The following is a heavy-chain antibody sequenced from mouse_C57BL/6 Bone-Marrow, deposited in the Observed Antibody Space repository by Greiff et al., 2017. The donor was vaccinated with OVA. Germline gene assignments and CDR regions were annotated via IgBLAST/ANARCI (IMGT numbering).Heavy chain of an antibody. CDR2: IYPGDGDT. D-gene: IGHD4-1*01. CDR3: AELGRFAY. CDR1: GYAFSSSW. Sequence: QVQLQQSGPELVKPGASVKISCKASGYAFSSSWMNWVKQRPGKGLEWIGRIYPGDGDTNYNGKFKGKATLTADKSSSTAYMHLSSLTSEDSAVYFCAELGRFAYLGQGTLVTVSA. J-gene: IGHJ3*01. V-gene: IGHV1-82*01.